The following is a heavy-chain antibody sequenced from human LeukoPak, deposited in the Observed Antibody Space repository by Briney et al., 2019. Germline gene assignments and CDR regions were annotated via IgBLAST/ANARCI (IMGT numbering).Heavy chain of an antibody. CDR2: IYYSGST. V-gene: IGHV4-59*08. CDR1: GGSISSYY. J-gene: IGHJ4*02. Sequence: PSETLSLTCTVSGGSISSYYWSWIRQPPGKGLEWIGYIYYSGSTNYNPSLKSRVTISVDTSKNQFSLKLSSVTAADTAVYYCARANDLGHFDYWGQGTLVTVSS. CDR3: ARANDLGHFDY.